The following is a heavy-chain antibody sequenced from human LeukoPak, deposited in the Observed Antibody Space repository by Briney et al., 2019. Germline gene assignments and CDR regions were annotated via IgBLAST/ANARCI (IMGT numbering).Heavy chain of an antibody. Sequence: VKVSCKASGATFSSYAISWVRQAPGQGLEWMGGIIPIFGTANSAQKFQGRVTITADESTSTAYMEPSSLRSEDTAVYYCARDLGLLRRHSTPTLSSGGDYWGQGTLVTVSS. CDR3: ARDLGLLRRHSTPTLSSGGDY. CDR2: IIPIFGTA. J-gene: IGHJ4*02. D-gene: IGHD3-22*01. V-gene: IGHV1-69*13. CDR1: GATFSSYA.